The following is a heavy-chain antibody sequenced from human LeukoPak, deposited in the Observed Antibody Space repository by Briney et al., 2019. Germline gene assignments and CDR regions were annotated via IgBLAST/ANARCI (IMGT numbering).Heavy chain of an antibody. V-gene: IGHV4-34*01. Sequence: PSETLSLTCTVSGGSISGYYWAWIRQPPGKGLEWIGEINHSGSTNYNPSLKSRVTISVDTSKNQLSLKLSSVTAADTAVYYCARVPPRGYSYGSGAFDIWGQGTMVTVSS. CDR2: INHSGST. D-gene: IGHD5-18*01. CDR3: ARVPPRGYSYGSGAFDI. J-gene: IGHJ3*02. CDR1: GGSISGYY.